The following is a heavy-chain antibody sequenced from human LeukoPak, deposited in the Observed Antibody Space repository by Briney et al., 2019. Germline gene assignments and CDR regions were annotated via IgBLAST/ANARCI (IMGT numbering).Heavy chain of an antibody. CDR3: ARVQGHPPNGLDI. D-gene: IGHD2-8*01. CDR2: INSDGSST. J-gene: IGHJ3*02. Sequence: GGSLRLSCAASGFTSSSYWMHWVRQAPGKGLVWVSRINSDGSSTSYADSVKGRFTISRDNAKNTLYLQMNSLRAEDTAVYYCARVQGHPPNGLDIWGQGTMVTVSS. CDR1: GFTSSSYW. V-gene: IGHV3-74*01.